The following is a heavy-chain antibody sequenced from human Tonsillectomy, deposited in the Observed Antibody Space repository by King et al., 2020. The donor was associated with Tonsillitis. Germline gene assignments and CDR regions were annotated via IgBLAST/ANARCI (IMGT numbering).Heavy chain of an antibody. Sequence: VQLVESGGGVVQPGRSLRLSCAASGFTFSGYGMHWVRQAPGKGLEWVALIWDDGSNKEYADSMKGRFTISRDNSKNTVYLQMNSLRAEDTAVYYCARGFDSSGDSYVRDVFDVWGQGKLVTVSS. J-gene: IGHJ3*01. CDR2: IWDDGSNK. D-gene: IGHD3-22*01. CDR1: GFTFSGYG. V-gene: IGHV3-33*08. CDR3: ARGFDSSGDSYVRDVFDV.